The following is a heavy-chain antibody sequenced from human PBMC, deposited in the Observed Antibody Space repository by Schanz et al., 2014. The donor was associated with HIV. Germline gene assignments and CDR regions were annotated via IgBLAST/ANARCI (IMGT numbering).Heavy chain of an antibody. Sequence: VQLVESGGGLVKPGGSLRLSCAASGFTFDDYAMHWVRQAPGKGLEWVSGISWNSGSIGYADSVKGRFTISRDNAKNSLYLQMNSLRAEDTALYYCAKDNGWPLASYYGMDVWGQGTTVTVSS. J-gene: IGHJ6*02. D-gene: IGHD6-19*01. CDR3: AKDNGWPLASYYGMDV. CDR1: GFTFDDYA. V-gene: IGHV3-9*01. CDR2: ISWNSGSI.